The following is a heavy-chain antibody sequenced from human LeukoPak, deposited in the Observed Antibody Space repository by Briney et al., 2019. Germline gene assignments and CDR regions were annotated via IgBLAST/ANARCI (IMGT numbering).Heavy chain of an antibody. V-gene: IGHV3-23*01. D-gene: IGHD6-19*01. CDR3: AAYRSGWQTFDY. CDR2: ISGSGGNT. CDR1: GFTFSSYA. Sequence: PGGSLRLSCAASGFTFSSYAMSWVRQAPGKGLEWVSGISGSGGNTYYADSVKGRFTISRDNSKSTLYLQMNSLRAEDTAVYYCAAYRSGWQTFDYWGQGTLVTVSS. J-gene: IGHJ4*02.